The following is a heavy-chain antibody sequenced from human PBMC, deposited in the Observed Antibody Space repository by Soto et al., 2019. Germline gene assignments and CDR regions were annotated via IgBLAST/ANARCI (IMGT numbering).Heavy chain of an antibody. CDR3: ARDPPSYYYYYGMDV. V-gene: IGHV1-3*01. D-gene: IGHD3-16*01. J-gene: IGHJ6*02. Sequence: ASVKVSCKASGYTFTSYAMHWVRQAPGQRLEWMGWINAGNGNTKYSQKFQGRVTITRDTSASTAYMELSSLRSEDTAVYYCARDPPSYYYYYGMDVWGQAAKVTVSS. CDR2: INAGNGNT. CDR1: GYTFTSYA.